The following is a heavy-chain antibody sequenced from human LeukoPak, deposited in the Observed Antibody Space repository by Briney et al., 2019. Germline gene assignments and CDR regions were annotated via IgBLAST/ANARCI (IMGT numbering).Heavy chain of an antibody. J-gene: IGHJ4*02. V-gene: IGHV3-11*01. CDR1: GFTFSDYY. CDR3: ARDRPTGEDGQQLGGDLFDY. Sequence: PGGSLRLSCAASGFTFSDYYMSWIRQAPGKGLEWVSYISSSGSTIYYADSVKGRFTISRDNAKNSLYLQMNSLRAKDTAVYYCARDRPTGEDGQQLGGDLFDYWGQGTLVTVSS. CDR2: ISSSGSTI. D-gene: IGHD6-13*01.